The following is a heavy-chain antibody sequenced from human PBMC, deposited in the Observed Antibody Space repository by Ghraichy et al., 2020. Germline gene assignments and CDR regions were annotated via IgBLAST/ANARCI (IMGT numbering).Heavy chain of an antibody. J-gene: IGHJ3*02. CDR3: ARVGSITMIVVAPAPDDAFDI. Sequence: SQTLSLTCTVSGGSISSSSYYWGWIRQPPGKGLEWIGSIYYSGSTYYNPSLKSRVTISVDTSKNQFSLKLSSVTAADTAVYYCARVGSITMIVVAPAPDDAFDIWGQGTIVTVSS. V-gene: IGHV4-39*07. CDR2: IYYSGST. CDR1: GGSISSSSYY. D-gene: IGHD3-22*01.